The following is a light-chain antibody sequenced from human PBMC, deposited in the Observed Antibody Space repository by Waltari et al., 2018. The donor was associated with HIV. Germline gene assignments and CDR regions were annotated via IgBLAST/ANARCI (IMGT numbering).Light chain of an antibody. J-gene: IGKJ1*01. V-gene: IGKV1-39*01. CDR1: QSIGNN. CDR2: GAS. Sequence: NQMTQSPSSLSESVGDRVTITWRASQSIGNNLNWYQQKPGRSPKLLIYGASSLQNLVPARFSGSRSGTNFTLTISGLQPDDFATYHCQQNYSAPPTFGQGTKVEIK. CDR3: QQNYSAPPT.